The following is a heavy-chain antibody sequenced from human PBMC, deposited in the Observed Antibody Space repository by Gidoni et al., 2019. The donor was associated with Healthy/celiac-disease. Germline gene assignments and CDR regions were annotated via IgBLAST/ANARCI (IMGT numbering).Heavy chain of an antibody. CDR1: GFTFSSYW. D-gene: IGHD3-9*01. CDR3: ARDLGALRYFDPPDGEDDAFDI. V-gene: IGHV3-74*01. CDR2: INSDGSST. Sequence: EVQRVESGGGLVQPGGSLRLSCAASGFTFSSYWMHWLRQAPGKGLGMVPRINSDGSSTSYADSVKGRFTISRDNAKNTLYLQLNSLRAEDTAVYYCARDLGALRYFDPPDGEDDAFDIWCQGTMVTVSS. J-gene: IGHJ3*02.